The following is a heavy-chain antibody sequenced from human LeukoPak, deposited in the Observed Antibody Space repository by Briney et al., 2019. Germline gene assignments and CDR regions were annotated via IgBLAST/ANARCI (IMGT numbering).Heavy chain of an antibody. CDR2: IYSGGST. D-gene: IGHD6-19*01. V-gene: IGHV3-53*01. CDR1: GFTVSSNY. J-gene: IGHJ1*01. Sequence: GGSLRLSCAASGFTVSSNYMSWVRQAPGEGLEWVSVIYSGGSTYYADSVKGRFTISRDNSKNTLYLQMNSLRAEDTAVYYCARVGTGGWSYFQHWGQGTLVTVSS. CDR3: ARVGTGGWSYFQH.